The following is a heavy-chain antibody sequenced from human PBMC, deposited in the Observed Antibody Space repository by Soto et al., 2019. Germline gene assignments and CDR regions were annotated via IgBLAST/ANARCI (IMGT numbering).Heavy chain of an antibody. CDR2: IYSSGST. D-gene: IGHD3-22*01. V-gene: IGHV4-39*01. CDR1: GGSISSSSYY. J-gene: IGHJ3*01. Sequence: QLQLQESGPGLVKPSETLSLTCTVSGGSISSSSYYWGWIRQPPGKGLEWIGSIYSSGSTYYNPSLKSRDTISVDTSKNQFSLKLSSVTAADTAVYYCATQVSSGYQAFEVWGQGTMVTVSS. CDR3: ATQVSSGYQAFEV.